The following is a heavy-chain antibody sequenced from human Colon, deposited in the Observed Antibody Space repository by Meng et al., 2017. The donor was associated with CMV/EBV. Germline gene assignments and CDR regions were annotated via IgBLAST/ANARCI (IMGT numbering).Heavy chain of an antibody. J-gene: IGHJ5*02. D-gene: IGHD6-13*01. CDR3: ARVIAAAGEDWFDP. Sequence: GSLRLSCAVSGGSISSGGYYWGWIRQPPGKGLEWIGAIFYSGSTYYNPSLKSRVTISVDTSKNQFSLKLSSVTAADTAVYYCARVIAAAGEDWFDPWGQGTLVTVSS. CDR2: IFYSGST. V-gene: IGHV4-39*07. CDR1: GGSISSGGYY.